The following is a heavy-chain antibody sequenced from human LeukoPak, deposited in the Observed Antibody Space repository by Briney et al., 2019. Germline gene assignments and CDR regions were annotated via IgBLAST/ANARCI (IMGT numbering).Heavy chain of an antibody. D-gene: IGHD5-18*01. CDR1: GGSISSSSYY. CDR3: ARPGYSYGYPVWFDP. Sequence: SETLSLTCTVSGGSISSSSYYWGWIRQPPGKGLEWIGSIYYSGSTYYNPSLKSRVTISVDTSKNQFSLKLSSVTAADTAVCYCARPGYSYGYPVWFDPWGQGTLVTVS. V-gene: IGHV4-39*01. J-gene: IGHJ5*02. CDR2: IYYSGST.